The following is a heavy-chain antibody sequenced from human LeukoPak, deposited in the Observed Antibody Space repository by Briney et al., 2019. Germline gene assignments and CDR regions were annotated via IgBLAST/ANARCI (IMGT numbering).Heavy chain of an antibody. J-gene: IGHJ6*02. D-gene: IGHD6-13*01. V-gene: IGHV3-66*01. CDR1: GFTVSSNY. Sequence: PGGSLRLSCAASGFTVSSNYMSWVRQAPGKGLEWVSVIYSGGSTYYADSVKGRFTISRDNSKNTLYLQMNSLRAEDTAVYYCAGYSSSWSDYYYGMDVWGQGTKVTVSS. CDR2: IYSGGST. CDR3: AGYSSSWSDYYYGMDV.